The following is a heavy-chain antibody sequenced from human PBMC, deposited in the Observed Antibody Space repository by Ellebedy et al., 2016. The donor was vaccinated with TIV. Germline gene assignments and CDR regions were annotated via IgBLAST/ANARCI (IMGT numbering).Heavy chain of an antibody. CDR1: GGTFSSYA. CDR3: ARVLVGATFDY. V-gene: IGHV1-69*13. CDR2: IIPIFGTA. D-gene: IGHD1-26*01. Sequence: AASVKVSCKASGGTFSSYAISWVRQAPGQGLEWMGGIIPIFGTANYAQKFQGRVTITADESTSTAYMELSSLRSEDTAVYYCARVLVGATFDYWGQGTLVTVSS. J-gene: IGHJ4*02.